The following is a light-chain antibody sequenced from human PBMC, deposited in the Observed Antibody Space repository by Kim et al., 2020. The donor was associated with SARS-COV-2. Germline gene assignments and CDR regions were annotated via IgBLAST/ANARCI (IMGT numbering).Light chain of an antibody. CDR1: QSVTSN. CDR3: QQYHKWPLT. CDR2: DAS. V-gene: IGKV3-15*01. Sequence: SVSPGERVTLSCRASQSVTSNLAWYQQKPGQTPSLLIYDASTRATDIPGRFSGSGSGAEFTLTISSLQSEDFAVYYRQQYHKWPLTFGGGTKLEI. J-gene: IGKJ4*01.